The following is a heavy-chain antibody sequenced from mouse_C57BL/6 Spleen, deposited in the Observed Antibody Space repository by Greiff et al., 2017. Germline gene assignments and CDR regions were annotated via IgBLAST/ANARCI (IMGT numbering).Heavy chain of an antibody. J-gene: IGHJ3*01. Sequence: QVHVKQPGAELVKPGASVKMSCTASGYNFNSYWITWVKQRPGQGLEWIGDIYPGSGSTNYNEKFKSKATLTVDTSSSTAYLQLSSLTSEDAAVYYCSSYYGSTYSFAYWGQVTLVTVSA. V-gene: IGHV1-55*01. CDR1: GYNFNSYW. D-gene: IGHD1-1*01. CDR2: IYPGSGST. CDR3: SSYYGSTYSFAY.